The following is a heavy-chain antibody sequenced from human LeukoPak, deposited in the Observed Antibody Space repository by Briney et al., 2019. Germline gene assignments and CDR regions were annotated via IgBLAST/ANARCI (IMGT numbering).Heavy chain of an antibody. J-gene: IGHJ6*02. D-gene: IGHD3-22*01. CDR3: AGDDPNYYDSSGYNYYYYGMDV. CDR2: ISSSSSTI. V-gene: IGHV3-48*01. CDR1: GFTFSSYS. Sequence: GGSLRLSCAASGFTFSSYSMNWVRQAPGKGLEWVSYISSSSSTIYYADSVKGRFTISRDNAKNSLYLQMNSLRAEDTAVYYCAGDDPNYYDSSGYNYYYYGMDVWGQGTTVTVSS.